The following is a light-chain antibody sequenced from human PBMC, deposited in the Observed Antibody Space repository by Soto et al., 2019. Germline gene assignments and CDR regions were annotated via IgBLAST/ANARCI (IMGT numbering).Light chain of an antibody. V-gene: IGLV2-23*01. J-gene: IGLJ2*01. CDR2: EGS. Sequence: QSALTQPASVSGSPGQSITISSTGTSSDVGSYNLVSWYQQHPGKAPKLMIYEGSKRPSGVSNRFSGSKSGNTASLTISGLKAEDEADYYCCSYAGSSTSVVFGGGTKLTVL. CDR3: CSYAGSSTSVV. CDR1: SSDVGSYNL.